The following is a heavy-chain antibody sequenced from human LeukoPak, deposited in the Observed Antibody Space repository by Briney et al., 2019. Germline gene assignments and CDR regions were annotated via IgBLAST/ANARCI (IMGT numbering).Heavy chain of an antibody. CDR3: ARHQGVPDFYWYFDL. Sequence: GEPLKISCVGSGYRFSTYWIAWARQMPGKGLEWMGIIHSGDSNTLYSPSFQGQVTISVDKSISTAYLQWSSLKASDNAMYYCARHQGVPDFYWYFDLRGRGTILTVSP. CDR2: IHSGDSNT. V-gene: IGHV5-51*01. D-gene: IGHD3-3*01. J-gene: IGHJ2*01. CDR1: GYRFSTYW.